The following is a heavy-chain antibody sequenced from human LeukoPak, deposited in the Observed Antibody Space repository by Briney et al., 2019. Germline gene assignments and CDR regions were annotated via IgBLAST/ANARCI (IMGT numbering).Heavy chain of an antibody. CDR3: AKGLGIAVAGLFFDY. CDR2: ITSNGAGT. CDR1: GFTFSIYA. J-gene: IGHJ4*02. D-gene: IGHD6-19*01. Sequence: PGGSLRLSCAASGFTFSIYAMSWVRQAPGKGLEWVSSITSNGAGTFFADSVNDRFTISRDNSKNTLYLQMNSLRAEDTAVYYCAKGLGIAVAGLFFDYWGQGTLVTVSS. V-gene: IGHV3-23*01.